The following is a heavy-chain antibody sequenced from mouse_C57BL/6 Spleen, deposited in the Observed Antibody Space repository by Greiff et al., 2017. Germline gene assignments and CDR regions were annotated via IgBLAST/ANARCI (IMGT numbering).Heavy chain of an antibody. Sequence: EVKLVESGGGLVKPGGSLKLSCAASGFTFSSYAMSWVRQTPEKRLEWVATISDGGSYTYYPDNVKGRFTISRDNAKNNLYLQMSHLKSEDTAMYYCARERAGLYFDYWGQGTTLTVSS. J-gene: IGHJ2*01. CDR2: ISDGGSYT. D-gene: IGHD3-1*01. CDR1: GFTFSSYA. V-gene: IGHV5-4*01. CDR3: ARERAGLYFDY.